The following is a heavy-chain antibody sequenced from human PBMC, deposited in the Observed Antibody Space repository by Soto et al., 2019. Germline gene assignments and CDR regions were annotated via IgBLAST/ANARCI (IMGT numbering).Heavy chain of an antibody. V-gene: IGHV4-39*07. CDR2: IYFRGNT. CDR3: ARLLLYYDILTGPLSIGVDWFDP. CDR1: GDSINSDKYY. J-gene: IGHJ5*02. Sequence: SETLSLTCSVSGDSINSDKYYWGWIRQPPGKGLEWIGSIYFRGNTYYNPSLQTRVTISLDTSKSQFSLKLNSVTAADSAVYYCARLLLYYDILTGPLSIGVDWFDPWGQGTLVTVSS. D-gene: IGHD3-9*01.